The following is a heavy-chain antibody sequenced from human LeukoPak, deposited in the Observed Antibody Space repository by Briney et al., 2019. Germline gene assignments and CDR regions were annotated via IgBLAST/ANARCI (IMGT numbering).Heavy chain of an antibody. J-gene: IGHJ6*02. Sequence: SETLCLTCTVSGGSISSYYWSWIRQPPGKGLEWIGYIYYSGSTNYNPSLKSRVTISVDTSKNQFSLKLSSVTAADTAVYYCASTQWLGPLYYYYGMDVWGQGTTVTVSS. CDR3: ASTQWLGPLYYYYGMDV. CDR2: IYYSGST. D-gene: IGHD6-19*01. CDR1: GGSISSYY. V-gene: IGHV4-59*01.